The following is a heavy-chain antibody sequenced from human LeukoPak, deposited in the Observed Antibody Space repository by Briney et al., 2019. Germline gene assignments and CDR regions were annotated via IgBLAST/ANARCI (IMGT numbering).Heavy chain of an antibody. D-gene: IGHD2-21*01. CDR1: GFTFSSYG. CDR3: AKGYIQLWWFDY. J-gene: IGHJ4*02. Sequence: GGSLRLSCAASGFTFSSYGMHWVRQAPGKGLEWVAVISYDGSNKYYADSVKGRFTISRDNSKNTLYLQMNSLRAEDTAVYYCAKGYIQLWWFDYWGQGTLVTVSS. CDR2: ISYDGSNK. V-gene: IGHV3-30*18.